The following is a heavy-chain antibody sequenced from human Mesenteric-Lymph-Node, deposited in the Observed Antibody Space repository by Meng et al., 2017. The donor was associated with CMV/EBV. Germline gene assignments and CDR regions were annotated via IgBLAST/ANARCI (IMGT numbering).Heavy chain of an antibody. CDR1: GYTFTIFY. V-gene: IGHV1-2*06. Sequence: ASVKVSCKASGYTFTIFYIHWVRQAPGQGLEWMGRINLNNGETKYAQKLQGRVTMTRDTSIRTAYMEISRLRTDDTAVYYCVRDGVLFCGTSFRGLYSWGQGTLVTVSS. CDR3: VRDGVLFCGTSFRGLYS. J-gene: IGHJ5*02. CDR2: INLNNGET. D-gene: IGHD2-2*01.